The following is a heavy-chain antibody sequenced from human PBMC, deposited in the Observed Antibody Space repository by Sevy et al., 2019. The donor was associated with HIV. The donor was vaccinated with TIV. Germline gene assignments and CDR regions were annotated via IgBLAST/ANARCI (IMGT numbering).Heavy chain of an antibody. D-gene: IGHD1-26*01. CDR3: AAGTGSSDFDY. CDR1: GFTFREAS. J-gene: IGHJ4*02. Sequence: GGSLRLSCAASGFTFREASMSWVRQAPGKGLEWVGRIKSKTDAATRDFAAPVRGRFSISRDDSANTVYLVMNNLKPEDTGVYYCAAGTGSSDFDYWGQGTLVTVSS. CDR2: IKSKTDAATR. V-gene: IGHV3-15*01.